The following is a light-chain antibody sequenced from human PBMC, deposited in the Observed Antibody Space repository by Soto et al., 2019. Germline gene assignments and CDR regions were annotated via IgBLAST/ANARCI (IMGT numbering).Light chain of an antibody. CDR3: SVWDDSLNVPV. CDR1: SSNIGSNA. CDR2: SDN. J-gene: IGLJ3*02. V-gene: IGLV1-44*01. Sequence: QSVLTQPPSASGTPGQRVTISCSGSSSNIGSNAVNWYQQLPGTSPKLFIYSDNQRPSGVPDRVSGSKSATSASLAISGLQSDDEADYFCSVWDDSLNVPVFGGGTQLTVL.